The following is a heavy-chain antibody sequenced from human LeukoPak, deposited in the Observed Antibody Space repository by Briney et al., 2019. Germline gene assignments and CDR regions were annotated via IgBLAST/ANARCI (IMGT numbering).Heavy chain of an antibody. D-gene: IGHD5-24*01. CDR2: ISSSSSYI. Sequence: GGSLRLSCAASGFTFSSYSMNWVRQAPGKGLEWVSSISSSSSYIYYADSVKGRFTISRDNAKNSLSLQMNSLRAEDTAVYYCARGRDGYNSDYWGQGTLVTVSS. CDR3: ARGRDGYNSDY. V-gene: IGHV3-21*01. CDR1: GFTFSSYS. J-gene: IGHJ4*02.